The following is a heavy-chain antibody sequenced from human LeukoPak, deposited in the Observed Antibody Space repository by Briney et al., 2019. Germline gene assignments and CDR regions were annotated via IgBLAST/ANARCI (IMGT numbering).Heavy chain of an antibody. CDR1: GGSISSYY. V-gene: IGHV4-59*01. D-gene: IGHD3-3*01. J-gene: IGHJ6*02. Sequence: SETLSLTCTVSGGSISSYYWSWIRQPPGKGLEWIGYIYYIGSTNYNPSLRSRVTISVATSKNQFSLKLSSVTAAGTAVYYCARPGHYDFWSGYYSKCYYYRMDVWGQRTTVTVSS. CDR3: ARPGHYDFWSGYYSKCYYYRMDV. CDR2: IYYIGST.